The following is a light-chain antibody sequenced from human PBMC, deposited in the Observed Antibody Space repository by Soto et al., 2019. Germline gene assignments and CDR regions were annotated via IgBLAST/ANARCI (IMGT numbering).Light chain of an antibody. CDR2: RNN. CDR1: SDSVSASHF. V-gene: IGLV8-61*01. CDR3: ATWDDSLNGFYV. Sequence: QAVVTQEPSFSVSPGGTVTLTCGLSSDSVSASHFPSWYQQTPGQAPRTLIYRNNQRPSGVPDRFSGSKSGTSASLAISGLRSDDEADYFCATWDDSLNGFYVFGTGTKLTVL. J-gene: IGLJ1*01.